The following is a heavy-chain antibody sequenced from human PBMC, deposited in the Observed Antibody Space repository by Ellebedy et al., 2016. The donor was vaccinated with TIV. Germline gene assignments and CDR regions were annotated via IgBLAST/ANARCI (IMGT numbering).Heavy chain of an antibody. CDR1: GGSISSYY. CDR2: IYYSGST. CDR3: ARAPRVYDSSGYHVGKAFDI. J-gene: IGHJ4*02. V-gene: IGHV4-59*01. Sequence: MPSETLSLTCTVSGGSISSYYWSRIRQPPGKGLEWIGYIYYSGSTNYNPSLKSRVTISLDTSKNQFSLKLTSVTAADTALYYCARAPRVYDSSGYHVGKAFDIWGQGTLVTVSS. D-gene: IGHD3-22*01.